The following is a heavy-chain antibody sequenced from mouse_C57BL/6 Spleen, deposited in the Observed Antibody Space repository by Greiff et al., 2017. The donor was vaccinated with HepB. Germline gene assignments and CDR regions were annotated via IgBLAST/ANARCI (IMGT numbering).Heavy chain of an antibody. CDR2: IDPEDGET. Sequence: VHVKQSGAELVKPGASVKLSCTASGFNIKDYYMHWVKQRTEQGLEWIGRIDPEDGETKYAPKFQGKATITADTSSNTAYLQLSSLTSEDTAVYYCARGDTTVVDFDYWGQGTTLTVSS. D-gene: IGHD1-1*01. J-gene: IGHJ2*01. V-gene: IGHV14-2*01. CDR1: GFNIKDYY. CDR3: ARGDTTVVDFDY.